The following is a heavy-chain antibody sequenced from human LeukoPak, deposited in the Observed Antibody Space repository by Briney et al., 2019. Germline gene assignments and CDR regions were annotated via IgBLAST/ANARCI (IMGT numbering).Heavy chain of an antibody. CDR2: ISAYNGNT. CDR1: GYTFTSYG. J-gene: IGHJ5*02. CDR3: ARAGETILGAPNWFDP. V-gene: IGHV1-18*01. Sequence: GASVNVSCKASGYTFTSYGISWVRQAPGQGLEWMGWISAYNGNTNYAQKLQGRVTMTTDTSTSTAYMELRSLRSDDTAVYYCARAGETILGAPNWFDPWGQGTLVTVSS. D-gene: IGHD3-3*01.